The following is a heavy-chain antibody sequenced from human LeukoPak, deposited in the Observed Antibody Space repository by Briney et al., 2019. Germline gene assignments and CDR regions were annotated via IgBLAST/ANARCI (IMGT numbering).Heavy chain of an antibody. CDR3: ATLRLSDHFDY. J-gene: IGHJ4*02. CDR1: GLTFSSYA. V-gene: IGHV3-23*01. D-gene: IGHD2-15*01. Sequence: GGSLRLSCAASGLTFSSYAINWVRLAPGTGRQWVSALTDNGNTTYYTDSVKGRFTISRDNSKNTLYRQMNSLRAEDTAVYYCATLRLSDHFDYWGQGTLVTVSS. CDR2: LTDNGNTT.